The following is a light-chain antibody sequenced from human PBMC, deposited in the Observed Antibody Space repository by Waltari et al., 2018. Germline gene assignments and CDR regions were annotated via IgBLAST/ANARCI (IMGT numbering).Light chain of an antibody. CDR1: QSVGGT. J-gene: IGKJ1*01. Sequence: EIVMTQSPDTLSVSPGEGATLSCRASQSVGGTLAWYQQKPGQAPRLLIHGAYTRASCVPARFIGSGSGTEFTLTISSLQSEDFAVYYCLQYIKWPRTFGQGTKVEIK. V-gene: IGKV3-15*01. CDR3: LQYIKWPRT. CDR2: GAY.